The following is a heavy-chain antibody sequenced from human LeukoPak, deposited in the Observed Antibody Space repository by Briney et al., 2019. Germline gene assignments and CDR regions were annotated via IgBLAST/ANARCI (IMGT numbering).Heavy chain of an antibody. V-gene: IGHV3-30*18. D-gene: IGHD3-10*01. Sequence: PGGSLRLSCAASGFTFSSNGMHWVRQAPGKGLEWVAVISYDGSNKYYADSVKGRFTISRDNSKNTLYLQMNSLRAEDTAVYYCAKCYGSGSYNYYYGMDVWGQGTTVTVSS. CDR3: AKCYGSGSYNYYYGMDV. J-gene: IGHJ6*02. CDR2: ISYDGSNK. CDR1: GFTFSSNG.